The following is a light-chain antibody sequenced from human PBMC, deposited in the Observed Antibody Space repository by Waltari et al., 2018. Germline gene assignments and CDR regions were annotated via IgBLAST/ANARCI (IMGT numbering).Light chain of an antibody. J-gene: IGKJ2*01. CDR1: QSVLESSNNKKS. CDR2: WAS. CDR3: QQYCSTPNT. V-gene: IGKV4-1*01. Sequence: DIVMTQSPDSLAVSLGERATINCKSSQSVLESSNNKKSLAWYQQRPGQPPKLLISWASTRESGVPDRFRGSGSGTDFTLTISSLQAEDVAMYYCQQYCSTPNTFGQGTKLDIK.